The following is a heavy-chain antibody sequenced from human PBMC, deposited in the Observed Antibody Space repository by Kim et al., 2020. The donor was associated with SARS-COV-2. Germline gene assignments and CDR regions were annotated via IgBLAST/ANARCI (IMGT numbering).Heavy chain of an antibody. CDR3: ARLSIAARHGEYYYGMDV. CDR1: GYTLTELS. D-gene: IGHD6-6*01. Sequence: ASVKVSCKVSGYTLTELSMHWVRQAPGKGLEWMGGFDPEDGETIYAQKFQGRVTMTEDTSTDTAYMELSSLRSEDTAVYYCARLSIAARHGEYYYGMDVWGQGTTVTVSS. J-gene: IGHJ6*02. CDR2: FDPEDGET. V-gene: IGHV1-24*01.